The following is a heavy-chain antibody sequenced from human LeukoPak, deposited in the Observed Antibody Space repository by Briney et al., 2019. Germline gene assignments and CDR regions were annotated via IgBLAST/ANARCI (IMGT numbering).Heavy chain of an antibody. CDR2: INAGNGNT. CDR3: ARDLLVATRPLHY. Sequence: GGSVKVSCKASGYTFTSYAMHWVRQAPGQRLEWMGWINAGNGNTKYSQKFQGRVTITRDTSASTAYMELSSLRSEDTAVYYCARDLLVATRPLHYWGQGTLVTVSS. V-gene: IGHV1-3*01. J-gene: IGHJ4*02. CDR1: GYTFTSYA. D-gene: IGHD5-12*01.